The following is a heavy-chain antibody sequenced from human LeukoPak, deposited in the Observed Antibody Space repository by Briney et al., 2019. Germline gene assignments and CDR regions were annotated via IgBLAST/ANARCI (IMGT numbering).Heavy chain of an antibody. Sequence: GGSLRLSCAASGFTFSSYGMHWVRQAPGKGLEWVAFIRYDGSNKYYADSVKGRFTISRDNAKNTVYLQMNSLRAEDTAVYYCAKDQGITMVRGNDYWGQGTLVTVSS. D-gene: IGHD3-10*01. V-gene: IGHV3-30*02. J-gene: IGHJ4*02. CDR2: IRYDGSNK. CDR3: AKDQGITMVRGNDY. CDR1: GFTFSSYG.